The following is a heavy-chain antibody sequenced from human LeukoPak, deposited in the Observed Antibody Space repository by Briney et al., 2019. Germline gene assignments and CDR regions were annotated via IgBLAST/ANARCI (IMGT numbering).Heavy chain of an antibody. D-gene: IGHD6-13*01. J-gene: IGHJ5*02. Sequence: ASVKVSCKASGYTFTGYYMHWVRQAPEQGLGRRGWINPNIGGTNYAQKFQGRVTMTRDTSISTAYMELSRLRSDDTAVYYCARDPGGVIAAAGTTDWFDPWGQGTLVTVSS. CDR2: INPNIGGT. CDR1: GYTFTGYY. CDR3: ARDPGGVIAAAGTTDWFDP. V-gene: IGHV1-2*02.